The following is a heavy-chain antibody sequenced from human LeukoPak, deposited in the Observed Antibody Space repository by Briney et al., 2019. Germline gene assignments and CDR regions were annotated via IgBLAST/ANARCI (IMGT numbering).Heavy chain of an antibody. CDR2: IYYSGST. CDR3: ASGGDYGSGTLGRFDP. Sequence: KTSETLSLTCTVSGVSISSYYWSWIRQPPGKGLEWIGYIYYSGSTKFNPSLKSRVTISVDTSKNQFSLKLSSVTAADTAVYYCASGGDYGSGTLGRFDPWGQGTLVTVSS. CDR1: GVSISSYY. D-gene: IGHD3-10*01. V-gene: IGHV4-59*01. J-gene: IGHJ5*02.